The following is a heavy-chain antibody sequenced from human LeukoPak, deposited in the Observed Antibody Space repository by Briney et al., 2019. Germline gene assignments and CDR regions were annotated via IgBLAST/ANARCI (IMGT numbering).Heavy chain of an antibody. CDR3: ARKEMYYDSSGGGVDY. D-gene: IGHD3-22*01. J-gene: IGHJ4*02. Sequence: GGSLRLSCAASGFTFSSYSMNWVRQAPGKGLEWVSSISSSSSYIYYADSVKGRFTISRDNAKNSLYLQTNSLRAEDTAVYYCARKEMYYDSSGGGVDYWGQGTLVTVSS. V-gene: IGHV3-21*01. CDR1: GFTFSSYS. CDR2: ISSSSSYI.